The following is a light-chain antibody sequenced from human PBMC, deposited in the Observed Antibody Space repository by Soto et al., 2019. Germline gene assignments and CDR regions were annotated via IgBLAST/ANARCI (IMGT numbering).Light chain of an antibody. V-gene: IGLV2-14*01. J-gene: IGLJ3*02. CDR1: SSDVGGYNY. CDR2: EVS. Sequence: ARTAPATVCGSPAQGITISGTGTSSDVGGYNYVSWYQQHPGKAPTLIIYEVSNRLSGVSNRFSGSKSGNTASLTISGLQAEDEADYYCSSYTRSSTWVFGGGTKVTV. CDR3: SSYTRSSTWV.